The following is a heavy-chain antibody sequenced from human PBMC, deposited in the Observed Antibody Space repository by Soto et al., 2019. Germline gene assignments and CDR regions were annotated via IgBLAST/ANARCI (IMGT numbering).Heavy chain of an antibody. Sequence: EVQLVESGGGLVQPGGSLRLSCAASGFTFSSYSMNWVRQAPGKGLEWVSYISSSSITIYYADSVKGRFTISSDNAKNSLYLQMNRLRDEDTAVYYCARKDPDYGDFQVWADVWGQGTTVTVSS. D-gene: IGHD4-17*01. CDR1: GFTFSSYS. V-gene: IGHV3-48*02. CDR2: ISSSSITI. J-gene: IGHJ6*02. CDR3: ARKDPDYGDFQVWADV.